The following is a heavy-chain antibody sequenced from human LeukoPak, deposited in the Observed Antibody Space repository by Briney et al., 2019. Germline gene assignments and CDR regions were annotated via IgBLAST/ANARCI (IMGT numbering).Heavy chain of an antibody. D-gene: IGHD6-19*01. J-gene: IGHJ4*02. CDR3: AKGKSKVGSGHDS. CDR1: GFTFSSYW. V-gene: IGHV3-7*01. Sequence: GGSLRLSCAASGFTFSSYWMSWVRQAPGKGLEWVANIKQDGSEKYYVDSVKGRFTISRDNAKNSLYLQMNSLRAEDTAVYYCAKGKSKVGSGHDSWGQGTLVTVSS. CDR2: IKQDGSEK.